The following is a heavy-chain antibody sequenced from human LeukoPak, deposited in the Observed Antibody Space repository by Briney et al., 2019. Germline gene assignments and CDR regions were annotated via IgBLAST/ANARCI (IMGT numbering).Heavy chain of an antibody. CDR2: INTNTGNP. J-gene: IGHJ4*02. Sequence: GASVKVSCKASGYTFTNFAMNRVRQAPGQGLEWMGWINTNTGNPTYAQGFTGRFVFSLDTSVSTAYLQISSLKAEDTAVYYCARSGSGANFDYWGQGTLVTVSS. CDR1: GYTFTNFA. V-gene: IGHV7-4-1*02. D-gene: IGHD3-10*01. CDR3: ARSGSGANFDY.